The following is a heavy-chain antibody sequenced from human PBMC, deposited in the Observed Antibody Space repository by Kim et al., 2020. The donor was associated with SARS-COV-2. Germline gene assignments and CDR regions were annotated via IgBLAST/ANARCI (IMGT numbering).Heavy chain of an antibody. D-gene: IGHD6-19*01. V-gene: IGHV1-69*13. CDR3: ARSAYSSGWYGLRFDY. Sequence: SVKVSCKASGGTFSSYAISWVRQAPGQGLEWMGGIIPIFGTANYAQKFQGRVTITADESTSTAYMELSSLRSEDTAVYYCARSAYSSGWYGLRFDYWGQGTLVTVSS. CDR2: IIPIFGTA. J-gene: IGHJ4*02. CDR1: GGTFSSYA.